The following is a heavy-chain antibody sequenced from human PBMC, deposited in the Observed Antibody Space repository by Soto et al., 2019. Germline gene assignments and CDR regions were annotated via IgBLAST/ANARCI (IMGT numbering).Heavy chain of an antibody. CDR1: GGSISSSSYY. Sequence: QLQLQESRPRLVKPSETLSLTCTVSGGSISSSSYYWGWIRQPPGKGLEWIGSIYYRGSTYYTPSPKGRVTISVDTSRNKFSLKLSPVTAADTAVYYCARHTPAISIADHWGQGTLGTVSS. V-gene: IGHV4-39*01. J-gene: IGHJ4*02. CDR2: IYYRGST. CDR3: ARHTPAISIADH. D-gene: IGHD2-15*01.